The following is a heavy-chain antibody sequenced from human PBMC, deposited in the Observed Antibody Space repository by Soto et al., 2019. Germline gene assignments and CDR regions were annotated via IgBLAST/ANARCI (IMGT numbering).Heavy chain of an antibody. V-gene: IGHV4-34*01. J-gene: IGHJ5*02. CDR3: ATRITVFGLLIPPFDP. Sequence: SETLSLTCAVYGGSVNGYYWNWIRQPPGKGLEWIGEINHTGGTHYNLSLKSRVTMSVDTSKNQFSLRLSSVTAADTAIYYCATRITVFGLLIPPFDPWGQGTQVTVSS. D-gene: IGHD3-3*01. CDR1: GGSVNGYY. CDR2: INHTGGT.